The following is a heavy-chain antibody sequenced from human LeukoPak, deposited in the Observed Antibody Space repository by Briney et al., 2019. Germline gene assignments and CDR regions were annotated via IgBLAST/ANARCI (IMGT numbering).Heavy chain of an antibody. CDR3: ARGRGDGYNGESEKRGWENDY. CDR1: GGTFSSYA. J-gene: IGHJ4*02. Sequence: GASVKVSCKASGGTFSSYAISWVRQAPGQGLEWMGGIIPIFGTANYAQKFQGRVTITADESTSTAYMELSSLRSEDTAVYYCARGRGDGYNGESEKRGWENDYWGQGTLVTVSS. D-gene: IGHD5-24*01. V-gene: IGHV1-69*13. CDR2: IIPIFGTA.